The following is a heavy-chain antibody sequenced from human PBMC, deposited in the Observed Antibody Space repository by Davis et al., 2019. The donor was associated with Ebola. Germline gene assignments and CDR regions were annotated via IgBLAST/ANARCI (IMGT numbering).Heavy chain of an antibody. D-gene: IGHD2-8*01. CDR1: GGSISSGDYY. CDR3: ARAYCTNGVCYQLDY. J-gene: IGHJ4*02. Sequence: PSETLSLTCTVSGGSISSGDYYWSWIRQPPGKGLEWIGYIYYSGSTYYNPSLKSRVTISVDTSKNQFSLKLSSVTAADTAVYYCARAYCTNGVCYQLDYWGQGTLVTVSS. V-gene: IGHV4-30-4*01. CDR2: IYYSGST.